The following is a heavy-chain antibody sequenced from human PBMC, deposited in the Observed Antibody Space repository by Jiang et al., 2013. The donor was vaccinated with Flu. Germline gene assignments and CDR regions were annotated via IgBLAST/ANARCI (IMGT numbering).Heavy chain of an antibody. D-gene: IGHD2-2*01. CDR3: ASFRRPHCSSTTCYSSWSGYYSYMDV. Sequence: GGNTYYADSVKGRFTISRDSSKNTLYLQMNSLGAEDTAVYYCASFRRPHCSSTTCYSSWSGYYSYMDVWGKGTTVTVSS. V-gene: IGHV3-53*01. CDR2: GGNT. J-gene: IGHJ6*03.